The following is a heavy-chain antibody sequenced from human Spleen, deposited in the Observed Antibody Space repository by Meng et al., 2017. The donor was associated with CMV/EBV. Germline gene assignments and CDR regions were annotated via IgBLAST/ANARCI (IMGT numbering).Heavy chain of an antibody. Sequence: GESLKISCAGSGFTFSSYAMHWVRQAPGKGLEWVAVISYDGSNKYYADSVKGRFTISRDNSKNTLYLQMNSLRAEDTAVYYCARVREYSSSSVSIYYYGMDVWGQGTTVTVSS. D-gene: IGHD6-6*01. CDR2: ISYDGSNK. CDR1: GFTFSSYA. V-gene: IGHV3-30*04. CDR3: ARVREYSSSSVSIYYYGMDV. J-gene: IGHJ6*02.